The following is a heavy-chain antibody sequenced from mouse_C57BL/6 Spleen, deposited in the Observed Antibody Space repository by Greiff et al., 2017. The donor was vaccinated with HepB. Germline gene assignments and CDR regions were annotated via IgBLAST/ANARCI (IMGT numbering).Heavy chain of an antibody. J-gene: IGHJ4*01. D-gene: IGHD1-3*01. CDR3: AREGDYNAMDY. V-gene: IGHV1-54*01. Sequence: QVHVKQSGAELVRPGTSVKVSCKASGYAFTNYLIEWVKQRPGQGLEWFGVINPGSGGTNYNGKFKGKATLTADKSSSTAYMQLSSLTSVDSAVYFCAREGDYNAMDYWDQGASVTDSS. CDR2: INPGSGGT. CDR1: GYAFTNYL.